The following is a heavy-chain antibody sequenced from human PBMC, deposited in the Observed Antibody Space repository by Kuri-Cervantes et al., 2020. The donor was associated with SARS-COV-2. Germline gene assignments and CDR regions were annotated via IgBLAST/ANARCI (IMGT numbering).Heavy chain of an antibody. V-gene: IGHV3-53*05. CDR3: ARDSRGYSGAFNWFDP. Sequence: GESLKISCAASGFTVSNTYMTWVRQAPGKGLEWVSVIYSGGSTYYADSVKGRFTISRDNSKNTLYLQMNSLRAEDTAVYYCARDSRGYSGAFNWFDPWGQGTLVTVSS. CDR2: IYSGGST. CDR1: GFTVSNTY. J-gene: IGHJ5*02. D-gene: IGHD5-12*01.